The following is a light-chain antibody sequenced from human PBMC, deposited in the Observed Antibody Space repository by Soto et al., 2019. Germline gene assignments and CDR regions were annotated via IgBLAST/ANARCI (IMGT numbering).Light chain of an antibody. J-gene: IGLJ3*02. CDR2: EVT. V-gene: IGLV2-8*01. CDR1: SSDIGRYNY. CDR3: ASYAGSNNLGV. Sequence: QSVLTQPPSASGSPGQSVTISCTGTSSDIGRYNYVSWYQHHPGRAPKLMIYEVTKRPSGVPDRFSGSKSGNTASLTVSGLQAEDEADYYCASYAGSNNLGVFGRGTKVTVL.